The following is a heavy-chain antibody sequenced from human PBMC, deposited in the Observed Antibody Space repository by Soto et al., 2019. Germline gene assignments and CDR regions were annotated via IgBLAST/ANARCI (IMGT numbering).Heavy chain of an antibody. D-gene: IGHD6-19*01. CDR2: INAGNGNT. V-gene: IGHV1-3*01. CDR3: AREAVAGNTEFDWFDH. CDR1: GYTFTSYA. Sequence: QVQLVQSGAEVKKPGASVKVSCKASGYTFTSYAMHWVRQAPGQRLEWMGWINAGNGNTKYSQKFQGRVTITRDTSASTAYMELSSLRSEDTAVYYCAREAVAGNTEFDWFDHWGKRTLVTVSS. J-gene: IGHJ5*02.